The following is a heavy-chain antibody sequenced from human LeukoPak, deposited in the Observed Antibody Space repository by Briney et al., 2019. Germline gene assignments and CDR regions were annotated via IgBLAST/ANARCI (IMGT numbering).Heavy chain of an antibody. CDR2: ISAYNGNT. CDR1: GYTFTSYG. D-gene: IGHD6-13*01. V-gene: IGHV1-18*01. CDR3: ARDQGYSSSLYYFGY. J-gene: IGHJ4*02. Sequence: ASVKVSCKASGYTFTSYGISWVRQAPGQPLEWMGWISAYNGNTNYAQKLQGRVTMTTDTSTSTAYMELRSLRSDDTAVYYCARDQGYSSSLYYFGYWGQGTLVTVSS.